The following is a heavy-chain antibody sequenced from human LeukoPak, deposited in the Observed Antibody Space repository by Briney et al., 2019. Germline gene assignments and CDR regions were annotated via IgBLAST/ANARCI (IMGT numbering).Heavy chain of an antibody. D-gene: IGHD3-10*01. CDR3: ARDLVGGGSPSIYYYYMDV. Sequence: GSSVKVSCKASGGTFSSYAISWVRQAPGQGLEWMGRIIPIFGTANYAQKFQGRVTITTDESTSTAYMELSSLRSEDTAVYYCARDLVGGGSPSIYYYYMDVWGKGTTVTVSS. CDR2: IIPIFGTA. J-gene: IGHJ6*03. CDR1: GGTFSSYA. V-gene: IGHV1-69*05.